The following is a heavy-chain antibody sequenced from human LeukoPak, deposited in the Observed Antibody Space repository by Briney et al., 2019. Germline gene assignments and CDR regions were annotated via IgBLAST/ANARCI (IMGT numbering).Heavy chain of an antibody. J-gene: IGHJ4*02. V-gene: IGHV3-30*18. D-gene: IGHD3-22*01. CDR1: GFSFSSYG. CDR2: ISYDGSNK. CDR3: AKGLNYYDSSGYYL. Sequence: GGSLRLSCAASGFSFSSYGMHWVRQAPGKGLEWVALISYDGSNKYYADSVKGRFTISRDNSKNTLYLQMNSLRVEDTAVYYCAKGLNYYDSSGYYLWGQGTLVTVSS.